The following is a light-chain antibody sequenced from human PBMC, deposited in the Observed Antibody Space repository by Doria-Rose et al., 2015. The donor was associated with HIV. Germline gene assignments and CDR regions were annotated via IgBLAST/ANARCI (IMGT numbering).Light chain of an antibody. CDR1: QSSSSTY. J-gene: IGKJ1*01. Sequence: TQSPGTLSLSPGVRATLSCRASQSSSSTYLAWYRQKPGQAPSLLIYDGSTRATGIPDRFSASGSGTDFTLAINRLEPEDFALYYCHQYGTSWTFGQGTKVEI. CDR2: DGS. V-gene: IGKV3-20*01. CDR3: HQYGTSWT.